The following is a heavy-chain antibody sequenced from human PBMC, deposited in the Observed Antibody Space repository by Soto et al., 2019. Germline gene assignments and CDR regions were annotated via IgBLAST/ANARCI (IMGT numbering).Heavy chain of an antibody. CDR3: ARVPSGRNGYNNFDD. CDR1: GYTFSDYW. Sequence: GESLKISCKGSGYTFSDYWIGWVRQMPGKGLEWMGIMYPGDSDTRYSPSFQGQVTISADKSISTAYLQWSSLKASDTAMYYCARVPSGRNGYNNFDDWGQGTLVTVSS. J-gene: IGHJ4*02. D-gene: IGHD5-12*01. CDR2: MYPGDSDT. V-gene: IGHV5-51*01.